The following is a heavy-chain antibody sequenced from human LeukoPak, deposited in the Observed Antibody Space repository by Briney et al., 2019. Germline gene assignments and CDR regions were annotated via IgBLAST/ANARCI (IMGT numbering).Heavy chain of an antibody. CDR2: ISDSGGTT. Sequence: PGGSLRLSCAASGFSFNSYAMNWVRQAPGKGLEWVSGISDSGGTTDYADSVKGRFTLSRDNSKNTVYLQMNSLRGEDTAVYYCVKRRGSYSYFFDYWGQGTLVTVSS. CDR3: VKRRGSYSYFFDY. V-gene: IGHV3-23*01. D-gene: IGHD1-26*01. J-gene: IGHJ4*02. CDR1: GFSFNSYA.